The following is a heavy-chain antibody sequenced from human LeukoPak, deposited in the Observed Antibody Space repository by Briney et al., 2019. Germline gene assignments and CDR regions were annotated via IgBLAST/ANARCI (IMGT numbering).Heavy chain of an antibody. J-gene: IGHJ6*03. CDR2: IYYSGST. Sequence: SETLSLTCTVSGGSISSHYWSWIRQPPGKGLEWIGYIYYSGSTNYNPSLKSRVTISVDTSKNQFSLKLSSVTAADTAVYYCARSPYDSSGYYRYYYYMDVWGKGTTVTVSS. CDR3: ARSPYDSSGYYRYYYYMDV. D-gene: IGHD3-22*01. V-gene: IGHV4-59*11. CDR1: GGSISSHY.